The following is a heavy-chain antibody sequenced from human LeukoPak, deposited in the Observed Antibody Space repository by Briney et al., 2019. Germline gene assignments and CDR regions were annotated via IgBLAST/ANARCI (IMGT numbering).Heavy chain of an antibody. CDR1: GYTFTSYD. V-gene: IGHV1-2*02. D-gene: IGHD6-13*01. Sequence: ASVKVSCKASGYTFTSYDINWVRQATGQGLEWMGWINPNSGGTNYAQKFQGRVTMTRDTSISTAYMELSRLRSDDTAVYYCARDGSSETDYYYYYYMDVWGKGTTVTVSS. CDR2: INPNSGGT. J-gene: IGHJ6*03. CDR3: ARDGSSETDYYYYYYMDV.